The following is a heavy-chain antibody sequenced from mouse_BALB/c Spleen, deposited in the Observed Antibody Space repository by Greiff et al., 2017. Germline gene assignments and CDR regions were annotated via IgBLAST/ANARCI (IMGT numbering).Heavy chain of an antibody. CDR3: ARGAYYYGSSYDWYFDV. CDR2: IYPYNGGT. CDR1: GYTFTDYN. V-gene: IGHV1S29*02. D-gene: IGHD1-1*01. J-gene: IGHJ1*01. Sequence: EVQGVESGPELVKPGASVKISCKASGYTFTDYNMHWVKQSHGKSLEWIGYIYPYNGGTGYNQKFKSKATLTVDNSSSTAYMELRSLTSEDSAVYYCARGAYYYGSSYDWYFDVWGAGTTVTVSS.